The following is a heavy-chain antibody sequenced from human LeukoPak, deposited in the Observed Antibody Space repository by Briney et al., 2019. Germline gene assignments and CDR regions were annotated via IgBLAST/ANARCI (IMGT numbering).Heavy chain of an antibody. CDR3: ARVHHQWLVPLGAFDI. Sequence: SETLSLTCIVSGGSINNSSHYWGWIRQPPGRGPEWIGNIYYTGTTYYAPPLKSRVTMSIDTSKSQFSLKVSSVTAADTAVYYCARVHHQWLVPLGAFDIWGQGTMVTVSS. V-gene: IGHV4-39*07. CDR2: IYYTGTT. CDR1: GGSINNSSHY. D-gene: IGHD6-19*01. J-gene: IGHJ3*02.